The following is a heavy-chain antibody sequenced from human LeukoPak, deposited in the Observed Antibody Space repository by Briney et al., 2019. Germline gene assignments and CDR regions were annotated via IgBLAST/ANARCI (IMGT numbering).Heavy chain of an antibody. CDR3: ARDRLQLQS. V-gene: IGHV4-59*01. J-gene: IGHJ5*02. Sequence: SETLSLTCTVPGGSISMYYWNWIRQHPGKGLEWIGYIYSTGNTNYNPSLKSRVTISVDTSKNQFSLKLSSVTAADTAVYYCARDRLQLQSWGQGTLVTVSS. D-gene: IGHD1-1*01. CDR2: IYSTGNT. CDR1: GGSISMYY.